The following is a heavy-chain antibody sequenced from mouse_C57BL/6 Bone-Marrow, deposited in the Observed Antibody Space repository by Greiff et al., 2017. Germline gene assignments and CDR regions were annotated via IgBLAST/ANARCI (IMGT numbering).Heavy chain of an antibody. CDR2: IHTNSGST. CDR3: ARYGGMDY. D-gene: IGHD1-1*01. J-gene: IGHJ4*01. Sequence: QVQLQQPGAELVKPGASVKLSCKASGYTFTSYCMHWVKQKPGQGLEWTGMIHTNSGSTNYTEKFKSKATLTVDKSSSTAYMQLNSLTSEGSAVYYCARYGGMDYWGQGTSVTVSS. V-gene: IGHV1-64*01. CDR1: GYTFTSYC.